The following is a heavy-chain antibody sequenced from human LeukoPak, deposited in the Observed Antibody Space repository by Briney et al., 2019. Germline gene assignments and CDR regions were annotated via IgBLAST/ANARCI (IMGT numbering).Heavy chain of an antibody. Sequence: TGGSLRLSCAASGFTFSSYAMSWVRQAPGKGLEWVSAISGSGGSTYYADSVKGRFTISRDNSKNTPYPQMNSLRAEDTAVYYCAKASLGSYYYYGMDVWGQGTTVAVSS. CDR2: ISGSGGST. D-gene: IGHD7-27*01. CDR1: GFTFSSYA. V-gene: IGHV3-23*01. J-gene: IGHJ6*02. CDR3: AKASLGSYYYYGMDV.